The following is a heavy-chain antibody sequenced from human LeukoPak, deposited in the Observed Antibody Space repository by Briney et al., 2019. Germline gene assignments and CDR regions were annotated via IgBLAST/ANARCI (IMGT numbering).Heavy chain of an antibody. CDR3: ARAGPASGIVGAATGAFDI. CDR1: GFTVSSNY. V-gene: IGHV3-53*01. Sequence: GVSLRLSCAASGFTVSSNYMSWVRQAPGKGLEWVSVIYSGGSTYYADSVKGRFTISRDNSKNTLYLQMNSLRAEDTAVYYCARAGPASGIVGAATGAFDIWGQGTMVTVSS. D-gene: IGHD1-26*01. CDR2: IYSGGST. J-gene: IGHJ3*02.